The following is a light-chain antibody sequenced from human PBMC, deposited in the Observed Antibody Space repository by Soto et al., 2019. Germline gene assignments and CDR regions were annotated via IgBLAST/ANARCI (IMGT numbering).Light chain of an antibody. Sequence: DIQMTQSPSSLSASGGDRVSITCRASQGIGNSLAWYQQKAGEAPRLLIYAASTLHSGVPSRFSGSGSGTDFTLTISSLQPEDVATYYCQNPRLAFGPGTKVDI. V-gene: IGKV1-27*01. CDR2: AAS. CDR3: QNPRLA. J-gene: IGKJ3*01. CDR1: QGIGNS.